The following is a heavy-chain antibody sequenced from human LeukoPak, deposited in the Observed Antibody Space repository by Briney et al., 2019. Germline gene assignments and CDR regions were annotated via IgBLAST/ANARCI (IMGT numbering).Heavy chain of an antibody. CDR1: GFSFSDYT. CDR3: ARDWTLGAPDYFDY. V-gene: IGHV3-30*04. D-gene: IGHD3/OR15-3a*01. J-gene: IGHJ4*02. CDR2: IAYDGGLK. Sequence: QPGGSLRLSCAVSGFSFSDYTIHWVRQAPGKGLEWVAVIAYDGGLKLYADSVRGRFIISRDNSRRTLYLQMNSLRPEDTAVYYCARDWTLGAPDYFDYWGQGTLVTVSS.